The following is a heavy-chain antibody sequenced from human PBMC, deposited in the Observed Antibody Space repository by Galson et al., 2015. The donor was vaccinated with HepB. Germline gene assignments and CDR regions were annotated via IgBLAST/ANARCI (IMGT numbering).Heavy chain of an antibody. J-gene: IGHJ6*02. CDR2: IRNRANNYAT. Sequence: SLRLSCAASGFTFSGSGIHWVRLASGKGLEWVGRIRNRANNYATAYAASVRGRFTVSRDDSKNTAYLQMNSLKTEDTAVYYCTRPGYGSSWFLDYSHGMDIWGQGTPVIVS. D-gene: IGHD6-13*01. V-gene: IGHV3-73*01. CDR1: GFTFSGSG. CDR3: TRPGYGSSWFLDYSHGMDI.